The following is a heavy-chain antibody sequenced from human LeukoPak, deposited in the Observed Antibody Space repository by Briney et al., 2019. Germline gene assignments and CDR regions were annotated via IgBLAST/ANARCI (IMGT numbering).Heavy chain of an antibody. J-gene: IGHJ4*02. CDR2: IIPIFGTA. CDR3: ARDLSTYYYDSSGYFGFDH. CDR1: GGTFSSYA. V-gene: IGHV1-69*13. D-gene: IGHD3-22*01. Sequence: ASVKVSCEASGGTFSSYAISWVRQAPGQGLEWMGGIIPIFGTANYAQKFQGRVTITADESTSTAYMELSSLRSEDTAVYYCARDLSTYYYDSSGYFGFDHWGQGTLVTVSS.